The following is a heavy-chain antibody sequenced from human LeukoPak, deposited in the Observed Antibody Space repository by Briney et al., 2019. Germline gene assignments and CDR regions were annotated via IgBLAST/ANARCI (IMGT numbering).Heavy chain of an antibody. Sequence: GGSLRLSCVASEFTFSNYRMSWVRQAPGEGLERVAHTNQDGSKNYYVDSLKSRFTISRDNAKNSLFLQMNSLRPEDTAVYYCARDSGRVNYWGQGTLVTVSS. CDR2: TNQDGSKN. CDR3: ARDSGRVNY. V-gene: IGHV3-7*01. D-gene: IGHD6-19*01. CDR1: EFTFSNYR. J-gene: IGHJ4*02.